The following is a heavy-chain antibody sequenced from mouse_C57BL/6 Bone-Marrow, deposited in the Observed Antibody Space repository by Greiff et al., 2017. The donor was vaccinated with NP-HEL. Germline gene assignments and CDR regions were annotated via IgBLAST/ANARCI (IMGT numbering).Heavy chain of an antibody. CDR1: EYEFPSHD. CDR3: AIQKTGTRPMYFDV. CDR2: INSDGGST. J-gene: IGHJ1*03. D-gene: IGHD4-1*01. V-gene: IGHV5-2*01. Sequence: EVKVVESGGGLVQPGESLKLSCESNEYEFPSHDMSWVRKTPEKRLELVAAINSDGGSTYYPDTMERRFIISRDNTKKTLYLQMSSLRSEDTALYYCAIQKTGTRPMYFDVWGTGTTVTVSS.